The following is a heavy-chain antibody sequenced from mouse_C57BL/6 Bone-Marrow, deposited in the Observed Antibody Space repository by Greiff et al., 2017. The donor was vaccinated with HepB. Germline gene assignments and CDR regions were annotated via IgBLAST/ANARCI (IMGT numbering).Heavy chain of an antibody. J-gene: IGHJ1*03. CDR1: GFTFSSYG. V-gene: IGHV5-6*01. Sequence: EVQGVESGGDLVKPGGSLKLSCAASGFTFSSYGMSWVRQTPDKRLEWVATISSGGSYTYYPDSVKGRFTISRDNAKNTLYLQMSRLKSEDTAMYYCARRDYYGSSYWYFDVWGTGTTVTVSS. CDR3: ARRDYYGSSYWYFDV. CDR2: ISSGGSYT. D-gene: IGHD1-1*01.